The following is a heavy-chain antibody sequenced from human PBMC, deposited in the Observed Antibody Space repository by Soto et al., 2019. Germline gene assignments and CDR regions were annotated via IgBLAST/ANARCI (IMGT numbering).Heavy chain of an antibody. CDR3: ARVLRFLESDYFDY. CDR2: ISSSGSTI. V-gene: IGHV3-48*03. J-gene: IGHJ4*02. CDR1: GFTFSSYE. Sequence: GGSLRLSCAASGFTFSSYEMNWVRQAPGKGLEWVSYISSSGSTIYYADSVKGRFTISRDNAKNSLYLQMNSLRAEDTAVYYCARVLRFLESDYFDYWGQGTLVTVSS. D-gene: IGHD3-3*01.